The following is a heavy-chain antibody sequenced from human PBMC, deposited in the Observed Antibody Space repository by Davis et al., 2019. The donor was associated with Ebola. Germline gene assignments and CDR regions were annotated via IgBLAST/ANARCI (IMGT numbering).Heavy chain of an antibody. J-gene: IGHJ4*02. D-gene: IGHD5-18*01. CDR3: AEDVDTAMV. CDR1: GYTFTGYY. V-gene: IGHV1-18*04. CDR2: ISAYNGNT. Sequence: ASVKVSCKASGYTFTGYYMHWVRQAPGQGLEWMGWISAYNGNTNYAQKLQGRVTMTTDTSTSTAYMELSSLRSEDTAVYYCAEDVDTAMVWGQGTLATVSS.